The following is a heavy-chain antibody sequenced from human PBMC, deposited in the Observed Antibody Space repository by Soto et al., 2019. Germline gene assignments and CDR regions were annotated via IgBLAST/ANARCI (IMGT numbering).Heavy chain of an antibody. D-gene: IGHD2-2*01. CDR1: GFTFTSYA. CDR2: ILGSGGDT. Sequence: GGSLRLSCAASGFTFTSYAMSWVRQAPGKGLEWVSGILGSGGDTYYADSVKGRFTISRDNFKNTLYLQMNSLRAEDTAIYYCAIDGRDRLLCYFDYWGQGTLVTVSS. V-gene: IGHV3-23*01. CDR3: AIDGRDRLLCYFDY. J-gene: IGHJ4*02.